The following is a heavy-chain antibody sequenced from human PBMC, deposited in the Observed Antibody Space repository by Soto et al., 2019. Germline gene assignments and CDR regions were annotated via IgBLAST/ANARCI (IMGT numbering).Heavy chain of an antibody. CDR3: ARDIAVAGGPVSKFYYYYGMDV. Sequence: GGSLRLSCAASGFTFSSYGMHWVRQAPGKGLEWVAVIWYDGSNKYYADSVKGRFTISRDNSKNTLYLQMNSLRAEDTAVYYCARDIAVAGGPVSKFYYYYGMDVWGQGNTVTVSS. J-gene: IGHJ6*02. CDR1: GFTFSSYG. V-gene: IGHV3-33*01. D-gene: IGHD6-19*01. CDR2: IWYDGSNK.